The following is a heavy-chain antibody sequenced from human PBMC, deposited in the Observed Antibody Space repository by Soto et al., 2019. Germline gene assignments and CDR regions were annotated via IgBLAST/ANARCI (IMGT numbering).Heavy chain of an antibody. J-gene: IGHJ4*02. CDR1: GGSISSFY. D-gene: IGHD5-12*01. V-gene: IGHV4-59*01. CDR2: IYYSGST. CDR3: ARAYGGYADY. Sequence: SETLSLTXTVSGGSISSFYWSWIRQPPGKGLEWIGYIYYSGSTNYNPSLKSRVTISVDTSKNQFSLKLSSVTAADTAVYYCARAYGGYADYWGQGALVTVSS.